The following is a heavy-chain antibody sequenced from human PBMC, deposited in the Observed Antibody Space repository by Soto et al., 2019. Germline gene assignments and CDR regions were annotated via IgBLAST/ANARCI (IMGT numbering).Heavy chain of an antibody. D-gene: IGHD2-21*01. CDR2: IRNKANSYTT. CDR1: GFTFSDHY. J-gene: IGHJ4*02. V-gene: IGHV3-72*01. CDR3: TRAGILTTPYYFDY. Sequence: EVQLVESGGGLVQPEGSLRLSCAASGFTFSDHYMDWVRQAPGKGLEWVGRIRNKANSYTTEYAASEKGRFTISRDDSRNSLYLQMNSLKTEDTAMYYCTRAGILTTPYYFDYWGQGTLVTVSS.